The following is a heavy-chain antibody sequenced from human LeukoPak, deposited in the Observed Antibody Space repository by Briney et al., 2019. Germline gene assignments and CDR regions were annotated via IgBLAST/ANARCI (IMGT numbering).Heavy chain of an antibody. CDR2: TSNDGSEK. CDR1: GFTFSSYG. J-gene: IGHJ4*02. D-gene: IGHD1-26*01. V-gene: IGHV3-30*18. CDR3: AKDRYSGSYFRQADY. Sequence: GRSLRLSCAASGFTFSSYGMHWVRQAPGKGLEWVAVTSNDGSEKYYTDSVKGRFTISRDNSKSTLFLEVNSLRVDDTAVYYCAKDRYSGSYFRQADYWGQGTLVTVSS.